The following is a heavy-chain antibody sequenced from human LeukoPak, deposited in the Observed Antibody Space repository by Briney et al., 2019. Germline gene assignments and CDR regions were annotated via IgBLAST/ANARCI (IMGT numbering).Heavy chain of an antibody. CDR3: AKDIVFNYDILTGYQGDAFDI. CDR1: GFTFDDYA. J-gene: IGHJ3*02. D-gene: IGHD3-9*01. Sequence: PGRSLRLSCAASGFTFDDYAMHWVRQAPGKGLEWVSGISWNSGSIGYADSVKGRFTISRDNAKNSLYLQMNSLRAEDTALYYCAKDIVFNYDILTGYQGDAFDIWGQGTMVTVSS. CDR2: ISWNSGSI. V-gene: IGHV3-9*01.